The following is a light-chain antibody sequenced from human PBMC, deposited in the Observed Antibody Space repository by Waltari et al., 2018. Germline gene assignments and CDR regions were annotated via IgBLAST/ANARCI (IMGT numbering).Light chain of an antibody. CDR1: PSLRHSNGSNY. V-gene: IGKV2-28*01. Sequence: DIVMTQSPLSLPVTPGEPASISCRSSPSLRHSNGSNYLDWYLQKPGQSPQLLIYLGSNRASGVPDRFSGRGSGTDFTLKISIVEAEDVGVYYCMQALQTAGTFGGGTKVEIK. CDR3: MQALQTAGT. CDR2: LGS. J-gene: IGKJ4*01.